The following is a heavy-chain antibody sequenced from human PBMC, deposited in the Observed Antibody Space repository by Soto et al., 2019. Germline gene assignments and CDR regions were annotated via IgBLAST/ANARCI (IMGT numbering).Heavy chain of an antibody. CDR1: GFTFSSYA. CDR3: ARDDTTGYFDL. D-gene: IGHD1-26*01. J-gene: IGHJ2*01. V-gene: IGHV3-23*01. Sequence: EVQLLESGGGLVQPGGSLRLSCAASGFTFSSYAMSWVRQAPGKGLEWVSTISGSGGATYYADSVRGRFTFSRDNSKNTLYLQVNSLRAEDTAVYYCARDDTTGYFDLWGRGTLVAVSS. CDR2: ISGSGGAT.